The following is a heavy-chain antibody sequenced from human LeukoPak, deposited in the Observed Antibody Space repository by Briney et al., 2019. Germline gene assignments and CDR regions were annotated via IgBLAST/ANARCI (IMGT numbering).Heavy chain of an antibody. Sequence: ASVKVSCKASGYTFTSYYMHWVRQAPGQGLEWMGIINPSGGSTSYAQKFQGRVTITADKSTSTAYMELSSLRSEDTAVYYCARIYYDSAPGAFDIWGQGTMVTVSS. CDR1: GYTFTSYY. CDR3: ARIYYDSAPGAFDI. D-gene: IGHD3-22*01. J-gene: IGHJ3*02. CDR2: INPSGGST. V-gene: IGHV1-46*01.